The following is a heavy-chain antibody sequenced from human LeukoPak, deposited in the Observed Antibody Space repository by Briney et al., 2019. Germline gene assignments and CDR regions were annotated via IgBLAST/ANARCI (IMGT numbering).Heavy chain of an antibody. CDR2: IYYSGST. V-gene: IGHV4-39*01. CDR1: GGSISSSSYS. Sequence: SETLSLTCTVSGGSISSSSYSWGWIRQPPGKGLEWIGSIYYSGSTYYNPSLKSRVTISVDTSKNHFSLRLTSVTAADTAVYYCARQTGSGLFILPGGQGTLVTVSS. D-gene: IGHD3/OR15-3a*01. J-gene: IGHJ4*02. CDR3: ARQTGSGLFILP.